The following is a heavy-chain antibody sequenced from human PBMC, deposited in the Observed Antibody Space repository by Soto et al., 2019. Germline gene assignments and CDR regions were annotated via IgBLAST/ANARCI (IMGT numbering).Heavy chain of an antibody. CDR2: ISGSGGST. CDR1: GFTFSSYA. CDR3: AKDSRRDYYDSSGYYYPRYFDY. D-gene: IGHD3-22*01. Sequence: GGSLRLSCAASGFTFSSYAMSWVRQAPGKGLEWVSAISGSGGSTYYADSVKGRFTISRDNSKNTLYLQMNSLRAEDTAVYYCAKDSRRDYYDSSGYYYPRYFDYWGQGTLVTVS. V-gene: IGHV3-23*01. J-gene: IGHJ4*02.